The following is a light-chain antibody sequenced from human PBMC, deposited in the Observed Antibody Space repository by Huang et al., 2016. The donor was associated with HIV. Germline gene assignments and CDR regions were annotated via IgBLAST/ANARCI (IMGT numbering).Light chain of an antibody. CDR1: QSVTTY. V-gene: IGKV3-11*01. Sequence: EVVLTQSPATLSLSPGARATLSCRASQSVTTYLAWYQQKPGQAPRLLIFDASNRATGIPARFSGSGSGTDFTLTISSLEPEDFAVYCCQQRYNWPPITFGQGTRLEIK. CDR3: QQRYNWPPIT. J-gene: IGKJ5*01. CDR2: DAS.